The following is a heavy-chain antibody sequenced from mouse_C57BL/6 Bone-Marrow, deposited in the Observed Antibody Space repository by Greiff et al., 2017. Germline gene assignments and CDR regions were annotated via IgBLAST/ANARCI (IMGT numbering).Heavy chain of an antibody. V-gene: IGHV1-63*01. CDR2: IYPGGGYT. CDR1: GYTFTNYW. CDR3: ARKGDYDYYAMDY. J-gene: IGHJ4*01. D-gene: IGHD2-4*01. Sequence: QVQLKESGAELVRPGTSVKMSCKASGYTFTNYWIGWAKQRPGHGLEWIGAIYPGGGYTNYNEKFKGKATLTADKSSSTAYMQFSSLTSEDSAIYYCARKGDYDYYAMDYWGQGTSVTVSS.